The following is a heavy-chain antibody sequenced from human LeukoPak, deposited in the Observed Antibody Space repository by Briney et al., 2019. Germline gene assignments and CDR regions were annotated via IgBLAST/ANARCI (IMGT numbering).Heavy chain of an antibody. CDR3: ARVSSTWYLDY. CDR1: GFTFSIYT. Sequence: GASLRLSCAASGFTFSIYTMNWVRQAPGKGLEWVSSISSGSSDIYYADSVKGRFTISRDNAKNSLYLQMNSLRIEDTAVYYCARVSSTWYLDYWGQGTLVTVSS. J-gene: IGHJ4*02. V-gene: IGHV3-21*01. D-gene: IGHD6-13*01. CDR2: ISSGSSDI.